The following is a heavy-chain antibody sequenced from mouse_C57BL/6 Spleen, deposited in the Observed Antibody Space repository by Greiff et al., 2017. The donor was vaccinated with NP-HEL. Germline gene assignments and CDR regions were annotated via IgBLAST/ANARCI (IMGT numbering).Heavy chain of an antibody. V-gene: IGHV2-9-1*01. Sequence: VQRVESGPGLVAPSQSLSITCTVSGFSLTSYAISWVRQPPGKGLEWLGVIWTGGGTNYNSALKSRLSISKDNSKSQVFLKMNSLQTDDTARYYCARNWEKGGYYFDYWGQGTTLTVSS. CDR1: GFSLTSYA. D-gene: IGHD4-1*01. J-gene: IGHJ2*01. CDR2: IWTGGGT. CDR3: ARNWEKGGYYFDY.